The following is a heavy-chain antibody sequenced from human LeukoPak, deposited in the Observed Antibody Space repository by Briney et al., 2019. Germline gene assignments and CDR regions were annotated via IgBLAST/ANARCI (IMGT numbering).Heavy chain of an antibody. CDR2: IYYSGST. V-gene: IGHV4-39*01. CDR3: ARPSIVGATRGAFDI. J-gene: IGHJ3*02. D-gene: IGHD1-26*01. Sequence: SETLSLTCTVSGGSISSSSYYWGWTRQPPGKGLEWIGSIYYSGSTYYNPSLKSRVTISVDTSKNQFSLKLSSVTAADTAVYYYARPSIVGATRGAFDIWGQGTMVTVSS. CDR1: GGSISSSSYY.